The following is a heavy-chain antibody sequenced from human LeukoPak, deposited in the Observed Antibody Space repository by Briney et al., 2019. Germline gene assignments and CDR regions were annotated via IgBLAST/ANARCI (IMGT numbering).Heavy chain of an antibody. CDR2: ISYDGSNK. D-gene: IGHD6-13*01. V-gene: IGHV3-30*18. CDR1: GFTFSSYG. J-gene: IGHJ4*02. Sequence: GGSLRLSCAASGFTFSSYGMHWVRQAPGKGLEWVAVISYDGSNKYYADSVKGRFTISRDNSKNTLYLQMNSLRAEDTAVYYCAKGYSSSWHYFDYWGQGTLVTVSS. CDR3: AKGYSSSWHYFDY.